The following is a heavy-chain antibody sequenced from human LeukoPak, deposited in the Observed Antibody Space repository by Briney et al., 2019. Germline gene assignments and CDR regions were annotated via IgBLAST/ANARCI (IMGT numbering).Heavy chain of an antibody. CDR1: GGSFSGYY. V-gene: IGHV4-34*01. J-gene: IGHJ4*02. CDR3: ASSYPYGSGSYNY. CDR2: INHSGST. D-gene: IGHD3-10*01. Sequence: SETLSLTCAVYGGSFSGYYWSWIRQPPGKGLEWIGEINHSGSTNYNPSLKSRVTISVDTSKNQFSLKLSSVTAADTAVYYCASSYPYGSGSYNYWGQGTLVTVSS.